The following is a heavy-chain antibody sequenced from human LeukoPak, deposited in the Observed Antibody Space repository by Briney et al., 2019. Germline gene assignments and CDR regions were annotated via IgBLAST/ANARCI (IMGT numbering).Heavy chain of an antibody. D-gene: IGHD3-22*01. CDR1: GGSISSHY. J-gene: IGHJ4*02. CDR3: ARSKVVTEVPLD. V-gene: IGHV4-59*11. Sequence: SETLFLTCTVSGGSISSHYWSWIRQPPGKGLEWIGYIYYSGSTNYNPSLKSRVTISVDTSKNQFSLKLSSVTAADTAVYYCARSKVVTEVPLDWGQGTLVTVSS. CDR2: IYYSGST.